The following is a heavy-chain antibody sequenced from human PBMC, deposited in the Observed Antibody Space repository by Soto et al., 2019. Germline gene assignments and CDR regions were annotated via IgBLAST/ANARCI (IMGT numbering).Heavy chain of an antibody. D-gene: IGHD2-8*01. Sequence: QVQLVESGGGVVQPGGSLRLSCAASRFTFSNFGMHWVRQAPGKGLEWVADITKNGRNKDYADSVKGRLAISRDNSKNTLELQMNSLRVEDTAMYYCGRCNGDDCHSPFDYWGQGTLVTVSS. CDR3: GRCNGDDCHSPFDY. V-gene: IGHV3-30*03. CDR1: RFTFSNFG. CDR2: ITKNGRNK. J-gene: IGHJ4*02.